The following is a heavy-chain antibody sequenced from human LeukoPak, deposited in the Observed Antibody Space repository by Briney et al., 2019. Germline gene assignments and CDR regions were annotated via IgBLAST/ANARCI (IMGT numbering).Heavy chain of an antibody. V-gene: IGHV5-51*01. Sequence: GESLKISCKGSGYSFTSYWIGWVRQMPGKGLDWMGIIYPGDSDTRYSPSFQGQVTISADKSISTAYLQWSSLKASDTAMYYCARRSATVTYWFDPSGQGTLVTVSS. CDR3: ARRSATVTYWFDP. J-gene: IGHJ5*02. D-gene: IGHD4-17*01. CDR1: GYSFTSYW. CDR2: IYPGDSDT.